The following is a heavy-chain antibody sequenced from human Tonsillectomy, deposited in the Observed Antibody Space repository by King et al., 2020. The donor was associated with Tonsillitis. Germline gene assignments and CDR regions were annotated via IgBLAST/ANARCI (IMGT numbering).Heavy chain of an antibody. D-gene: IGHD2-15*01. CDR3: ARSGYCSGDSCYTPYYYDGMDV. CDR1: GYTFTSYD. Sequence: VQLVQSGAEVKKPGASVKVSCKASGYTFTSYDINWVRQATGQGLEWVGWMNPNSGNTGYAQKFQGRVTMTRNTSISTAYMELSSLRSEDTAVYYCARSGYCSGDSCYTPYYYDGMDVGGQGTTVTVSS. CDR2: MNPNSGNT. V-gene: IGHV1-8*02. J-gene: IGHJ6*02.